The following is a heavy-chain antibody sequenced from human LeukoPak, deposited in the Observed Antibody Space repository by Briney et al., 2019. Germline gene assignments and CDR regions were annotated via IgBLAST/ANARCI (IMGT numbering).Heavy chain of an antibody. J-gene: IGHJ4*02. CDR3: ARDQGPSVWGSYRKDY. V-gene: IGHV3-30*02. CDR1: GFTFNSYG. D-gene: IGHD3-16*02. Sequence: GGALRLSCAASGFTFNSYGIHWVRQAPGKGLEGVAFISYDGTNKYYADSVKGRFTISRDNSRNTMYLQMNSLRAEDTAVYYCARDQGPSVWGSYRKDYWGQGTLVTVSS. CDR2: ISYDGTNK.